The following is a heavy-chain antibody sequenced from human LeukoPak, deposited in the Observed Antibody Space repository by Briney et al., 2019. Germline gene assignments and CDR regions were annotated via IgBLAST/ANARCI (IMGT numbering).Heavy chain of an antibody. CDR2: IYTSGST. J-gene: IGHJ6*02. CDR3: AGLPMDYYGSGSYLLTSPRYGLDV. D-gene: IGHD3-10*01. V-gene: IGHV4-4*07. CDR1: GGSISSYY. Sequence: SETLSLTCTVSGGSISSYYWSWIRQPAGKGLEWIGRIYTSGSTNYNPSLKSRVTMSVDTSKNQFSLKLSSVTAADTAVYYCAGLPMDYYGSGSYLLTSPRYGLDVRGQGTTVTVSS.